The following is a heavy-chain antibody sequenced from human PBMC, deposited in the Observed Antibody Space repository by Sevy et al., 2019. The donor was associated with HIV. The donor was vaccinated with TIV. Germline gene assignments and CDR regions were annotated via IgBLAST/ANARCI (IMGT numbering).Heavy chain of an antibody. CDR3: ARAQQITMLVVIGGLYFDF. D-gene: IGHD3-22*01. V-gene: IGHV3-7*01. J-gene: IGHJ4*02. Sequence: GGSLRLSGATSGFTFGRNWITWVGQAPGRGLEGVAKEKQDMSEKYYAESGKGRFTISRDNAKNSLYLEMNSLRAEDTAVYYCARAQQITMLVVIGGLYFDFWGQGTLVTVSS. CDR1: GFTFGRNW. CDR2: EKQDMSEK.